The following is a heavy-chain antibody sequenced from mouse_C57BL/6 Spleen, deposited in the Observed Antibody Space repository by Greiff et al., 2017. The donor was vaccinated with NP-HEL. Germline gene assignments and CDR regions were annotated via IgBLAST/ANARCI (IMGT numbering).Heavy chain of an antibody. D-gene: IGHD4-1*01. CDR2: IDPSDSYT. CDR3: ARAPLGDC. V-gene: IGHV1-69*01. CDR1: GYTFTSYW. J-gene: IGHJ2*01. Sequence: QVQLKQPGAELVMPGASVKLSCKASGYTFTSYWMHWVKQRPGQGLEWIGEIDPSDSYTNYNQKFKGKSTLTVDKSSSTAYMQLSSLTSEDSAVYYCARAPLGDCWGQGTTLTVSS.